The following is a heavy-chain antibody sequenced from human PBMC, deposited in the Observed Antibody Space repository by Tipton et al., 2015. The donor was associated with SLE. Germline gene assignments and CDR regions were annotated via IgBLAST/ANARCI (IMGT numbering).Heavy chain of an antibody. CDR2: INHSGST. Sequence: TLSLTCAVYGGSFSGYYWSWIRQPPGKGLERIGEINHSGSTNYNPSLKSRVTISVDTSKNQFSLKLSSVTAADTAVYYCAKRDYGDPGVDYWGQGTLVTVSS. J-gene: IGHJ4*02. V-gene: IGHV4-34*01. D-gene: IGHD4-17*01. CDR3: AKRDYGDPGVDY. CDR1: GGSFSGYY.